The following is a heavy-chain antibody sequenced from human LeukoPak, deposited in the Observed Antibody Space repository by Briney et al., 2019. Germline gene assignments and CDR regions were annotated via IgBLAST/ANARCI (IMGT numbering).Heavy chain of an antibody. D-gene: IGHD1-26*01. Sequence: ASVKVSCKASGHTFTGYYMHWVRQAPGQGLEWMGWINPNSGGANYAQKFQGRVTMTRDTSISTAYMELRSLRSDDTAVYYCASNSDRNYYYYYMDVWGKGTTVTVSS. J-gene: IGHJ6*03. V-gene: IGHV1-2*02. CDR1: GHTFTGYY. CDR2: INPNSGGA. CDR3: ASNSDRNYYYYYMDV.